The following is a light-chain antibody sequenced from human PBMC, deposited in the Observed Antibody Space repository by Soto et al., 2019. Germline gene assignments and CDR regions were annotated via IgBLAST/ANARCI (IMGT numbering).Light chain of an antibody. V-gene: IGKV1-5*01. CDR3: QVSDSTWT. J-gene: IGKJ1*01. Sequence: DIQMTQSPSTLSASVGDRVTITCRASQSISSWLAWYQQKPGKAPKVLIYDASSLKTGVPSRFSGSGSGTDFTLNISSLQAEDCATYYCQVSDSTWTFGQVTKV. CDR1: QSISSW. CDR2: DAS.